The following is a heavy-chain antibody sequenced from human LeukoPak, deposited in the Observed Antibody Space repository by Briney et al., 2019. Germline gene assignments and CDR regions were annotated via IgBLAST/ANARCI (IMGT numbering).Heavy chain of an antibody. J-gene: IGHJ6*03. CDR1: GYSFTSYW. D-gene: IGHD6-6*01. Sequence: GESLKISCKGSGYSFTSYWIGWVRQMPGKGLEWMGIIYPGDSDTRYSPSFQGQVTISADKSISTAYLQWSSLKASDTAMYYCARRAKYSSSSGGFYYYYYYMDVWGKGTTVTVSS. CDR3: ARRAKYSSSSGGFYYYYYYMDV. V-gene: IGHV5-51*01. CDR2: IYPGDSDT.